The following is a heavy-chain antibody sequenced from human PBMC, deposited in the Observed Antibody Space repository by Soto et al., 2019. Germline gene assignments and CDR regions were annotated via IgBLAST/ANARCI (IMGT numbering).Heavy chain of an antibody. CDR1: GFTFSSQT. V-gene: IGHV3-23*01. J-gene: IGHJ4*02. CDR2: ISSSGST. D-gene: IGHD3-10*01. Sequence: EVQLLESGGGLVQPGGSLRLSCAASGFTFSSQTMSWVRQAPGKGLEWVSVISSSGSTSYTDSVEGRFTISKDSSKNTLYLQLNSLRVDDTAVYYCANGARDVDSWGQGTLVTVSS. CDR3: ANGARDVDS.